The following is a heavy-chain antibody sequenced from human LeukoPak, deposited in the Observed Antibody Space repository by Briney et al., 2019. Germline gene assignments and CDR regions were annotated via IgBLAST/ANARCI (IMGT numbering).Heavy chain of an antibody. J-gene: IGHJ4*02. CDR3: ARVLRSARELDY. V-gene: IGHV1-2*02. D-gene: IGHD1-26*01. Sequence: ASVKVSCKASGYTFSAYYMHWVRQAPGQGFEWMGWIHPDSGVTNYAQRFQGRVTMTRDMSINTAYMELTGLGSDDTAFYYCARVLRSARELDYWGQGTLVTVSS. CDR1: GYTFSAYY. CDR2: IHPDSGVT.